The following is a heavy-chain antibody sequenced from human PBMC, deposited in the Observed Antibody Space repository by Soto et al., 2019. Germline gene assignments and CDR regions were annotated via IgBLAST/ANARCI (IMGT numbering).Heavy chain of an antibody. D-gene: IGHD3-10*01. Sequence: EVQLVESGGGLVQPGRSLRLSCAASGFTFDDYAMHWVRQAPGKGLEWVSGISWNSGSIGYVDSVKGRFTISRDNAKNSLYLQMNSLRAEDTALYYCAKDNGSGSYYYDYWGQGTLVTVSS. CDR3: AKDNGSGSYYYDY. J-gene: IGHJ4*02. CDR2: ISWNSGSI. V-gene: IGHV3-9*01. CDR1: GFTFDDYA.